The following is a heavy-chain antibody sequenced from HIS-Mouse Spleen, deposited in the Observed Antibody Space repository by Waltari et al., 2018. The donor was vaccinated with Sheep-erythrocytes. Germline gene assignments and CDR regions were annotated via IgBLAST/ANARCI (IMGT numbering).Heavy chain of an antibody. J-gene: IGHJ4*02. Sequence: QLQLQESGPGLVKPSETLSLTCTVSGGSISSSSYYWGWFRQPPGEGLEWVGSIYYSGRTYYNPSLKSRVTISVDTSKNQFSLKLSSVTAADTAVYYCARLYYYDSSGYYFDYWGQGTLVTVSS. CDR3: ARLYYYDSSGYYFDY. CDR2: IYYSGRT. CDR1: GGSISSSSYY. D-gene: IGHD3-22*01. V-gene: IGHV4-39*01.